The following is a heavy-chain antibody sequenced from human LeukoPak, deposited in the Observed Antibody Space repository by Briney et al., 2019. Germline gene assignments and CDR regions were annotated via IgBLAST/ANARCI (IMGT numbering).Heavy chain of an antibody. D-gene: IGHD2-21*01. Sequence: GGSLRLSCAASGFTFNDYYMSWIRQTPGEGLEWVSYISSSGDTLHYADSVKGRFTISRDNAKNSLYLQMNSLRAEDTAVYYCARVKYGWGLYYFDYWGQGTLVTVSS. CDR1: GFTFNDYY. J-gene: IGHJ4*02. V-gene: IGHV3-11*01. CDR2: ISSSGDTL. CDR3: ARVKYGWGLYYFDY.